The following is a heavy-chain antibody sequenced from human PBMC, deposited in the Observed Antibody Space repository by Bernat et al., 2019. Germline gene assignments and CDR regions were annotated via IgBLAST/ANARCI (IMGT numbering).Heavy chain of an antibody. Sequence: QVQLVESGGGVVQPGRSLRLSCAASGFSFNTSSIHWVRQPPGKGLEWVSLISYDGLNKDYAVSVKGRFTISRDNSKNTVYLQMNSLRSDDTAVYYCARGGGGSYYLALDYWGPGTRVTVSS. CDR3: ARGGGGSYYLALDY. CDR2: ISYDGLNK. D-gene: IGHD2-15*01. J-gene: IGHJ4*02. V-gene: IGHV3-30*04. CDR1: GFSFNTSS.